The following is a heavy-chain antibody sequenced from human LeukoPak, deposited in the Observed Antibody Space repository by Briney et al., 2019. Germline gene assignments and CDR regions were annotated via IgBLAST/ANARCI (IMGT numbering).Heavy chain of an antibody. Sequence: SVKVSCKASGGTFNSYIISWVRQAPGQGLEWMGRIIPMLGRPDYAQKFQGRITIIADKSTNTASMELSSLRFEDTAVYYCASLYDSPSDYWGQGTLVTVSS. J-gene: IGHJ4*02. V-gene: IGHV1-69*02. CDR3: ASLYDSPSDY. CDR2: IIPMLGRP. CDR1: GGTFNSYI. D-gene: IGHD2-2*02.